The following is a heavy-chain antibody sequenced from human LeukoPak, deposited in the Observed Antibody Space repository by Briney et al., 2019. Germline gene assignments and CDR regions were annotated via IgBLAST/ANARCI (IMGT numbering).Heavy chain of an antibody. D-gene: IGHD1-20*01. CDR2: IYYSGST. J-gene: IGHJ5*02. Sequence: SETLSLTCTVSGGSISSSSYSWGWIRQPPGKGLEWIGSIYYSGSTYYNPSLKSRVTISVDTSKNQFSLKLSSVTAADTAVYYCARQVITGTTGWFDPWGQGTLVTVSS. V-gene: IGHV4-39*01. CDR3: ARQVITGTTGWFDP. CDR1: GGSISSSSYS.